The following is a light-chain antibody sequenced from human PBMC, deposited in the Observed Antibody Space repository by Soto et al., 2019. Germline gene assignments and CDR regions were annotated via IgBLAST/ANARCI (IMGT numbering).Light chain of an antibody. CDR1: QSVSNNY. J-gene: IGKJ1*01. V-gene: IGKV3-20*01. CDR3: QQYGSSGT. Sequence: EIVLTQSPGTLSLSPGERATLSCRASQSVSNNYLAWYQQKPGQAPRLLIYGASNRATGIPDRFSGSGSGTDVTLTISRLEPEDFEVYSCQQYGSSGTFGQGTKVEIK. CDR2: GAS.